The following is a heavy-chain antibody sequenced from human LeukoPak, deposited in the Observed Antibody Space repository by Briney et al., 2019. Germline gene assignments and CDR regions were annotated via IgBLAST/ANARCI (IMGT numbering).Heavy chain of an antibody. J-gene: IGHJ5*02. D-gene: IGHD6-13*01. CDR2: INPNSGGT. CDR1: GYTFTGYY. CDR3: ARVTYSSSSNWFDP. V-gene: IGHV1-2*02. Sequence: ASVKVSCKASGYTFTGYYMHLVRQAPGQGLEWMGWINPNSGGTNYAQKFQGRVTMTRDTSISTAYMELSRLRSDDTAVYYCARVTYSSSSNWFDPWGQGTLVTVSS.